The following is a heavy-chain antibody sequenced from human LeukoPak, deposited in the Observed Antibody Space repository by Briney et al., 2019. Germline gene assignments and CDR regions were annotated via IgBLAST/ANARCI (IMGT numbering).Heavy chain of an antibody. J-gene: IGHJ4*02. D-gene: IGHD6-19*01. CDR3: ARAAVAGHYYFDY. CDR2: INPNSGGT. CDR1: GYTFTGYY. Sequence: ASVKVSCKASGYTFTGYYMHWVRQAPGQGLEWMGWINPNSGGTNYAQKFQGWVTMTRDTSISTAYMELRSLRSDDTAVYYCARAAVAGHYYFDYWGQGTLVTVSS. V-gene: IGHV1-2*04.